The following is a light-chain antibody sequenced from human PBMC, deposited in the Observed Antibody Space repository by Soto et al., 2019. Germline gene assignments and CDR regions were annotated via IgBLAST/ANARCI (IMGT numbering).Light chain of an antibody. J-gene: IGKJ2*02. CDR3: QQYGSSPRT. V-gene: IGKV3-20*01. Sequence: IVLTQSPGTLSLSPGERATLSCRASQSVSSNYLAWYQQKPGQGPRLLIFGASSRLTGIPDRFSGSGSGKDFTLTISRLEPEDVGVYYCQQYGSSPRTFGQGTKVEIK. CDR2: GAS. CDR1: QSVSSNY.